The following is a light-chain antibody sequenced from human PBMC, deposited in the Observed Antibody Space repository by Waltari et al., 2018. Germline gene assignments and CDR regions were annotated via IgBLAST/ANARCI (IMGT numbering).Light chain of an antibody. CDR3: MIWDSSAWV. CDR1: SGIDVGTYR. Sequence: QAVLTQPSSLSASPGASASLTCTLRSGIDVGTYRIYWYQQKPGSPPLYLLRYRSDSDKQPGSGVPSRFSGSKDASANAGILLISGLQSDDEADYYCMIWDSSAWVFGGGTKLTVL. CDR2: YRSDSDK. J-gene: IGLJ3*02. V-gene: IGLV5-45*03.